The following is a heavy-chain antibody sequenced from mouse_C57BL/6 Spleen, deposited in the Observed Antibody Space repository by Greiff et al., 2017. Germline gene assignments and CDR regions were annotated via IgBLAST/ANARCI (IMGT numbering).Heavy chain of an antibody. V-gene: IGHV1-69*01. CDR3: ARSPIRGYFDV. Sequence: VQLQQPGAELVMPGASVKLSCKASGYTFTSYWMHWVKQRPGQGLEWIGEIDPSDSYTNYNQKFKGKSTLTVDKSSSTAYMQLSSLTSEDSAVYYCARSPIRGYFDVWGTGTTVTVSS. CDR2: IDPSDSYT. CDR1: GYTFTSYW. J-gene: IGHJ1*03.